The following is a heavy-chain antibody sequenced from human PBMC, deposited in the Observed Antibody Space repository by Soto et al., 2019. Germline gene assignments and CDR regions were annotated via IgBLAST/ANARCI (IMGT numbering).Heavy chain of an antibody. J-gene: IGHJ4*02. Sequence: QLHLQESGPGLMKPSETLSLTCTVSGGSISSSSYYWGWIRQPPGKGLEWIGSIYYDGSTYYNPSLRSRLTISLDTSKTQFSLKVNSVSAADTAVYYCAVQGSGNSRYYDPYYFDYWGQGTLVTVSS. CDR3: AVQGSGNSRYYDPYYFDY. CDR1: GGSISSSSYY. D-gene: IGHD3-3*01. V-gene: IGHV4-39*01. CDR2: IYYDGST.